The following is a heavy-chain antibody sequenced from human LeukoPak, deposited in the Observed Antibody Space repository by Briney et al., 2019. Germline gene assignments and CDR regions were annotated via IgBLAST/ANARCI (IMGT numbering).Heavy chain of an antibody. V-gene: IGHV3-23*01. CDR2: ISGSGDRT. D-gene: IGHD3-10*01. CDR1: GFTLSDHY. J-gene: IGHJ4*02. CDR3: AKAAYGSESYYDPFDY. Sequence: GGSLRLSCAASGFTLSDHYMDWVRQAPGKGLEWVSVISGSGDRTYYADSVKGRFTISRDNSKNTLYLQMNSLRAEDTAVYYCAKAAYGSESYYDPFDYWGQGTLVTVSS.